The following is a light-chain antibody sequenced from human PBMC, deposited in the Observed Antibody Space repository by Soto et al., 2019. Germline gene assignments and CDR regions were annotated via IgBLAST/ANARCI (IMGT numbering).Light chain of an antibody. J-gene: IGKJ1*01. CDR2: AAS. Sequence: DIQMTQSPSSLPASAGDRVTITCRASQSISIHLNWYQQKPGKAPTLLIHAASSLQSGVPSRFSGSGSGTDFSLTISSLQREDFATYYCQQSYSLPQTFGQGTKVDIK. V-gene: IGKV1-39*01. CDR3: QQSYSLPQT. CDR1: QSISIH.